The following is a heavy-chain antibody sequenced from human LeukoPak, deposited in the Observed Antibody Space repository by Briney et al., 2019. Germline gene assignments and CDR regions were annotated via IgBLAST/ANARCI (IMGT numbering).Heavy chain of an antibody. D-gene: IGHD3-9*01. CDR1: GGSISSYY. CDR2: IYYSGST. V-gene: IGHV4-59*01. Sequence: SETLSLXCTVSGGSISSYYWSWIRQPPGKELEWIGYIYYSGSTNYNPSLKSRVTISVDTSKNQFSLKLSSVTAADTAVYYCARGDYDILTGYSTNWFDPWGQGTLVTVSS. J-gene: IGHJ5*02. CDR3: ARGDYDILTGYSTNWFDP.